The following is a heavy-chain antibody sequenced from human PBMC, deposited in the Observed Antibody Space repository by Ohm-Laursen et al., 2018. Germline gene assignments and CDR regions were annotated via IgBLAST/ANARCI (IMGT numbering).Heavy chain of an antibody. CDR2: IYVSGST. Sequence: SETLSLTCAVSGDSISSYYWSWIRKPTGKGLEWIGRIYVSGSTNYNPSLKSRVTMSVDTSKNHVSLKLPSVTAADTAMYYCARERGSWELPYLDFWGQGTLVTVSS. CDR3: ARERGSWELPYLDF. V-gene: IGHV4-4*07. CDR1: GDSISSYY. D-gene: IGHD1-26*01. J-gene: IGHJ4*02.